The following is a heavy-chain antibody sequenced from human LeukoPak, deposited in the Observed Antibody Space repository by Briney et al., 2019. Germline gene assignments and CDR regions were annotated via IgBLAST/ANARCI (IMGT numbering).Heavy chain of an antibody. J-gene: IGHJ5*02. CDR1: GFTFSSYA. CDR2: ISGSGGST. CDR3: ARVSVDTQTQNP. D-gene: IGHD5-18*01. Sequence: GGSLRLSCAASGFTFSSYAMSWVRQAPGKGLEWVSAISGSGGSTYYADSVKGRFTISRDNSKNTLYLQMNSLRAEDTAVYYCARVSVDTQTQNPWGQGTLVTVSS. V-gene: IGHV3-23*01.